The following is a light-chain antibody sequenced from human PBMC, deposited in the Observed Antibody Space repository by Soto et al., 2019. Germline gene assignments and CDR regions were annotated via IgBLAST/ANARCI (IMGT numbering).Light chain of an antibody. CDR2: DAS. CDR3: QQYDNLPT. J-gene: IGKJ3*01. CDR1: HDISDY. V-gene: IGKV1-33*01. Sequence: DSQMTQSPSSLSASVGDRVTITCQASHDISDYLNWYQQKPGKAPKLLIYDASNLETGVPSRFSGSGSGTHFTFTISSLQPEDVATYYCQQYDNLPTFGPGTKVDVK.